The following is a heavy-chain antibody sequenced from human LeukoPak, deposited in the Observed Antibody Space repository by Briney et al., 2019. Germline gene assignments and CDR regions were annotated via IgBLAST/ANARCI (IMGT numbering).Heavy chain of an antibody. V-gene: IGHV4-34*01. CDR3: ARGRTSAVRGVIITGWFDP. D-gene: IGHD3-10*01. CDR1: GGSFSGYY. J-gene: IGHJ5*02. Sequence: SETLSLTCAVYGGSFSGYYWSWIRQPPGKGLEWIGEINHSGSTNYNPSLKSRVTISVDTSKNQFSLKLSSVTAADTAVYYCARGRTSAVRGVIITGWFDPWGQGTLVTVSS. CDR2: INHSGST.